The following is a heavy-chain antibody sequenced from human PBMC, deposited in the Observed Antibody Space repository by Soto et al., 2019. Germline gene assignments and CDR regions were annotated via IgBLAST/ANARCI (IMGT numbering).Heavy chain of an antibody. CDR1: GFNLRDFY. CDR2: IGSSSKTI. J-gene: IGHJ4*02. CDR3: ARNSGHFDF. V-gene: IGHV3-11*01. D-gene: IGHD1-26*01. Sequence: GESLKISCAASGFNLRDFYMSWIRQAPGKGLEWVAYIGSSSKTIVYSDSVRGRFTISRDNAENSLYLQMNSLQAGDTALYYCARNSGHFDFWGQGTLVTVSS.